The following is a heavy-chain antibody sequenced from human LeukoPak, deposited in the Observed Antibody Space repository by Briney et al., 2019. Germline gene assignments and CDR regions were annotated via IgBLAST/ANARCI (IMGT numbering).Heavy chain of an antibody. Sequence: GGSLRLSCAASGFTFSSYGMHWVRQAPGKGLEWVAVIWYDGSNKYYADSVKGRFTISRDNSKNTLYLQMNSLRVEDTAVYYCARIGSRDGYTVDYWGQGTLVTVSS. CDR3: ARIGSRDGYTVDY. CDR2: IWYDGSNK. V-gene: IGHV3-33*01. J-gene: IGHJ4*02. CDR1: GFTFSSYG. D-gene: IGHD5-24*01.